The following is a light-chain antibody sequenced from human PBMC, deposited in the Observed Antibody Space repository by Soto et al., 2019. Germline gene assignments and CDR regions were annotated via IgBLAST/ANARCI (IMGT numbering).Light chain of an antibody. J-gene: IGKJ5*01. CDR1: QGIRND. Sequence: AIQVTQSPSSLSASVGDRVTITCRASQGIRNDLGWYQQKPGKAPKLLIYAASSLQSGVPSRFSGSGSGTDFTLTISGLQFGDFATYFCQQLSHYPYTFGQGTRLEIK. V-gene: IGKV1-6*01. CDR3: QQLSHYPYT. CDR2: AAS.